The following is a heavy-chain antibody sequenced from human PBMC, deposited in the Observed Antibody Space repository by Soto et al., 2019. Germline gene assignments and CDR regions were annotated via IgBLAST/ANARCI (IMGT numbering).Heavy chain of an antibody. Sequence: QVQLQESGPGLVEPSQTLSLTCTVSGGSISSGGYYWSWIRQHPEKGHEWIGYIYYSGSTYYNQSLKRRVTISVDTSKNQFSMKLSSGTAADTAVYYCARGELAYCGGDCYPYDAFDIWGQGTMVTVSS. CDR3: ARGELAYCGGDCYPYDAFDI. CDR1: GGSISSGGYY. CDR2: IYYSGST. J-gene: IGHJ3*02. V-gene: IGHV4-31*03. D-gene: IGHD2-21*02.